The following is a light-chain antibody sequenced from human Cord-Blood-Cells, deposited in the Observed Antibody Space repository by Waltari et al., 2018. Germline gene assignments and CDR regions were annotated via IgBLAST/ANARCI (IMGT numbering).Light chain of an antibody. CDR3: SSYTSSSTLV. Sequence: QSALTQPASVSGSPGQSITISCTGTSSDVGGYNYVSWYQQHPGKAPKLMIYDVSNRPSGVSNRFSGSKPGNTASLTIYGLHAEDEADYYCSSYTSSSTLVFGTGTKFSVL. V-gene: IGLV2-14*03. J-gene: IGLJ1*01. CDR2: DVS. CDR1: SSDVGGYNY.